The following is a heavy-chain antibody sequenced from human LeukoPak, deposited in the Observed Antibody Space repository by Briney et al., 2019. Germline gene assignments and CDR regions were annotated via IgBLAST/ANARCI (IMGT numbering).Heavy chain of an antibody. V-gene: IGHV3-33*01. D-gene: IGHD3-10*01. CDR3: ARDIYQITMLRGADTYHYYVMDV. Sequence: QTGGSLRLSCAASGFTFSSYGMHWVRQAPGKGLEWVAVIWYDGSNKYYADSVKGRFTISRDNSKNTLYLQMNSLRAEDTAVYYCARDIYQITMLRGADTYHYYVMDVWGQGTTVTVSS. CDR1: GFTFSSYG. CDR2: IWYDGSNK. J-gene: IGHJ6*02.